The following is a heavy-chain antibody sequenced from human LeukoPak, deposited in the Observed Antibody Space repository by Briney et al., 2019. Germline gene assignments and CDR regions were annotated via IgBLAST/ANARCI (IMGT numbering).Heavy chain of an antibody. J-gene: IGHJ4*02. Sequence: GGSLRLSCAASGFTFSSYGMHWVRQAPSKGLEWVAFIRYDGSNKYYADSVKGRFTISRDNSKNTLYLQMNSLRAEDTAVYYCAKVLLNYFDYWGQGTLVTVSS. CDR2: IRYDGSNK. V-gene: IGHV3-30*02. CDR3: AKVLLNYFDY. CDR1: GFTFSSYG.